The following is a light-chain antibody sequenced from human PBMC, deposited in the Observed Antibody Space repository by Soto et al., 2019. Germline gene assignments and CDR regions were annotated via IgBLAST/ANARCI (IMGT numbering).Light chain of an antibody. J-gene: IGKJ1*01. V-gene: IGKV1-39*01. Sequence: DLQMTQSPSSLCASVGDRVTITCRASQSISNYLNWYQQKPGKAPKLLIYAASSMQSGVPSRFSGSGSETDFTLTISSLQPDDSATYYCQQSFSPLWTFGQGTKVEV. CDR1: QSISNY. CDR2: AAS. CDR3: QQSFSPLWT.